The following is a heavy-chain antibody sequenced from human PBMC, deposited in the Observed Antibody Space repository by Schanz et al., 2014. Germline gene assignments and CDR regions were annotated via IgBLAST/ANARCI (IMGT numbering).Heavy chain of an antibody. CDR2: INPSGGST. V-gene: IGHV1-46*02. D-gene: IGHD5-12*01. J-gene: IGHJ3*02. CDR3: ARGGGPEDVFDI. Sequence: QVQLVQSGAEVKKPGSSMKVSCKASGGTFNSYTINWVRQAPGQGLEWMGMINPSGGSTTYAQKFQGRVTMTRDTSTSTVYMELSSLRSDDTAVYYCARGGGPEDVFDIWGQGTILTVSS. CDR1: GGTFNSYT.